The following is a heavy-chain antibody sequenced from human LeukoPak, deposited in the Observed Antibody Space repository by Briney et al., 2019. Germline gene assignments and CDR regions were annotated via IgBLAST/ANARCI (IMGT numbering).Heavy chain of an antibody. J-gene: IGHJ3*02. Sequence: TGGSLRLSCAASGFTLSSYAMSWVRQAPGKGLVWVSRIKGDGSSTSYADSVKGRFTISRDNAKNTLYLQMNSLRAEDTAVYYCARSSGYYHDAFDIWGQGTMVTVSS. D-gene: IGHD3-22*01. CDR3: ARSSGYYHDAFDI. CDR1: GFTLSSYA. V-gene: IGHV3-74*01. CDR2: IKGDGSST.